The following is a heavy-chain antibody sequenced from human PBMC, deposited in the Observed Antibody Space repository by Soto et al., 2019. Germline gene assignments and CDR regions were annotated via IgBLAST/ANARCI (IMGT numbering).Heavy chain of an antibody. D-gene: IGHD2-21*01. CDR3: AKVVDFDY. CDR2: LSGSGGSA. CDR1: GFTFSSYA. Sequence: EVQLLESGGGLAQPGGSLRLSCAASGFTFSSYAMSWVRQAPGKGLEWVSALSGSGGSAFYADSVKGRFTISRDNSKNTLFLQINSLRAEDTAVYYCAKVVDFDYWGRGTLVTVSS. J-gene: IGHJ4*02. V-gene: IGHV3-23*01.